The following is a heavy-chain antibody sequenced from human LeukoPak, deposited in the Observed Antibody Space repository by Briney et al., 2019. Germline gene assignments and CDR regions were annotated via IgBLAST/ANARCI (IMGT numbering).Heavy chain of an antibody. CDR3: ARERIAEAGNNNWFDP. CDR1: GYTFTSCY. J-gene: IGHJ5*02. CDR2: INPSGGST. D-gene: IGHD6-13*01. V-gene: IGHV1-46*01. Sequence: ASVKVSCKASGYTFTSCYMHWVRQAPGQGLEWMGIINPSGGSTSYAQKFQGRVTMTRDMSTSTVYMELSSLSSEDTAVYYCARERIAEAGNNNWFDPWGQGTLVTVSS.